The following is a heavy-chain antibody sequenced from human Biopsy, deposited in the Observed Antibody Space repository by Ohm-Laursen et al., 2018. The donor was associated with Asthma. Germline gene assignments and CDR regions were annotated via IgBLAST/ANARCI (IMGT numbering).Heavy chain of an antibody. Sequence: GSLRLSCTASGFAVSRDYMFWDRQAPGKGLEWVSVIYSGGTSHTADSVRGRFTISRDYSKNTLYLQMHSLRAEDTAVYYCARGDSSNWSHYYFDYWGQGTLVTVSS. J-gene: IGHJ4*02. CDR1: GFAVSRDY. CDR2: IYSGGTS. D-gene: IGHD3-22*01. CDR3: ARGDSSNWSHYYFDY. V-gene: IGHV3-53*01.